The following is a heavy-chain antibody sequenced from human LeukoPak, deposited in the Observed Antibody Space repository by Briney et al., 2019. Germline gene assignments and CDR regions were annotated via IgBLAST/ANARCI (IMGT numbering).Heavy chain of an antibody. V-gene: IGHV4-30-4*01. CDR3: ARPFYYDSRIDP. D-gene: IGHD3-22*01. J-gene: IGHJ5*02. CDR1: GGSISSGDYY. CDR2: FYYSGST. Sequence: PSETLSLTCTVSGGSISSGDYYWSWIRQPPGKGLEWIGYFYYSGSTYYNPSLKSRLTISADTSKNQFSPKLSSVTAADTAVYYCARPFYYDSRIDPWGQGTLVTVSS.